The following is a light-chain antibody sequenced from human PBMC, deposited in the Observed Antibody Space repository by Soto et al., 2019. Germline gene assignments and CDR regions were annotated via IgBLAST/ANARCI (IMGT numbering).Light chain of an antibody. V-gene: IGLV4-60*03. J-gene: IGLJ1*01. Sequence: QSALTQSSSASASLGSSVKLTCTLSSGHSSYIIAWHQQQPGKAPRYLMKLEGSGSYNKGSGVPDRFSGSSSGADRYLTISNLQSEDEADYYCETWDSNTHRVFGTGTKLTVL. CDR3: ETWDSNTHRV. CDR2: LEGSGSY. CDR1: SGHSSYI.